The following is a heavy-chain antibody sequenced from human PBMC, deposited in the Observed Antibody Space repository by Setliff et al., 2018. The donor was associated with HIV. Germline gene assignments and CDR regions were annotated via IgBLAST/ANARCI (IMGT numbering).Heavy chain of an antibody. V-gene: IGHV1-69-2*01. CDR1: GYSFGSYF. J-gene: IGHJ4*02. CDR2: IDPEDGET. Sequence: ASVKVSCKASGYSFGSYFMHWVRQAPGKGLEWMGRIDPEDGETIYAEKFRGRVTLTADTPAATAYMVLSNLRLHSVTAADTAVYYCARDPPGYGDSNDYWGQGTLVTVSS. D-gene: IGHD4-17*01. CDR3: ARDPPGYGDSNDY.